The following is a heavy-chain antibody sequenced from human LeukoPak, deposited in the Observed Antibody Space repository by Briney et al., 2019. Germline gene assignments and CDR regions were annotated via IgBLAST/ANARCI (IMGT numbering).Heavy chain of an antibody. D-gene: IGHD2-2*01. J-gene: IGHJ4*02. CDR3: AKDLLPYCSSTSCYSVDY. Sequence: GGSLRLSCAASGFTFSSYSMTWVRQAPGKGLEWVSYITYSSSTIYYADSVKGRFTISRDNAKNSLYLQMNSLRAEDTAVYYCAKDLLPYCSSTSCYSVDYWGQGTLVTVSS. V-gene: IGHV3-48*01. CDR1: GFTFSSYS. CDR2: ITYSSSTI.